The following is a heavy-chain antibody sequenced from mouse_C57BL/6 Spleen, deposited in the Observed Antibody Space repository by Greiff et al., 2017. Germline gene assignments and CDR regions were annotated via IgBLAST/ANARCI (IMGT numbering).Heavy chain of an antibody. V-gene: IGHV1-54*01. J-gene: IGHJ4*01. D-gene: IGHD1-1*02. CDR2: INPGSGGT. Sequence: VQLQQSGAELVRPGTSVKVSCKASGYAFTNYLIAWVKQRPGQGLEWIGVINPGSGGTNYNEKFKGKVTLTADKSSSTAYMQRSSLTSEDAAVYFCSRPGNYAMDYWGQGTSVTVSS. CDR1: GYAFTNYL. CDR3: SRPGNYAMDY.